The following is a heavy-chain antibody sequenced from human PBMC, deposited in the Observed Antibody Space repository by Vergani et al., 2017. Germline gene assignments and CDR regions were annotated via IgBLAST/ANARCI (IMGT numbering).Heavy chain of an antibody. CDR2: ISSSSSTI. V-gene: IGHV3-48*04. Sequence: EVQLVESGGGLVQPGGSLRLSCAASGFTFSSYSMNWVRQAPGKGREWVSYISSSSSTIYYADSVKGRFTISRDNAKNSLYLQMNSLRAEDTAVYYCARVGITRIVGDFDYWGQGTLVTVSS. CDR1: GFTFSSYS. CDR3: ARVGITRIVGDFDY. J-gene: IGHJ4*02. D-gene: IGHD3-22*01.